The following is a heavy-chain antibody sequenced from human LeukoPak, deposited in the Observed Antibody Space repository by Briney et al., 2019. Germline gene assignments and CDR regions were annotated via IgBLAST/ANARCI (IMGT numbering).Heavy chain of an antibody. D-gene: IGHD6-6*01. Sequence: PSQTLSLTCTVSRGSLSSGSYYWSWIRQPAGKGLEWIGRIYTSGSNNSNPSLKGRITISVDTSKSQFSLKLGSVTAADTAVYYCARGPHSSSLRNCFDPWGQGTLVTVSS. J-gene: IGHJ5*02. CDR3: ARGPHSSSLRNCFDP. CDR2: IYTSGSN. CDR1: RGSLSSGSYY. V-gene: IGHV4-61*02.